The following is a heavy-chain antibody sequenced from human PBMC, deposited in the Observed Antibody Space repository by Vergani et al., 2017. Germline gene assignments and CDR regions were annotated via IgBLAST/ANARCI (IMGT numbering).Heavy chain of an antibody. Sequence: EVQLVESGGGLVQPGRSLRLSCAASGFTFDDYAMHWVRQAPGKGLEWVSGISWNSGSIGYADSVKGRFTISRDNAKNSLYLQMNSLRAEDTALYYCAKGGSPXGSGSYRNYYYYYYMDVWGKGTTVTVSS. V-gene: IGHV3-9*01. J-gene: IGHJ6*03. CDR1: GFTFDDYA. CDR2: ISWNSGSI. CDR3: AKGGSPXGSGSYRNYYYYYYMDV. D-gene: IGHD3-10*01.